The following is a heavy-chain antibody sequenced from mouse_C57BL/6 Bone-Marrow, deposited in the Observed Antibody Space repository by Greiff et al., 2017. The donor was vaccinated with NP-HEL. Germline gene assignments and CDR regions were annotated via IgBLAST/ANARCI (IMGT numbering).Heavy chain of an antibody. CDR3: AISLWLRRGSYWYFDV. D-gene: IGHD2-2*01. CDR2: IDPANGNT. CDR1: GFNIKNTY. J-gene: IGHJ1*03. Sequence: VQLQQSVAELVRPGASVKLSCTASGFNIKNTYMHWVKQRPEQGLEWIGRIDPANGNTKYAPKFQGKATITADTSSNTAYLQLSSLTSEDTAISYCAISLWLRRGSYWYFDVWGTGTTVTVSS. V-gene: IGHV14-3*01.